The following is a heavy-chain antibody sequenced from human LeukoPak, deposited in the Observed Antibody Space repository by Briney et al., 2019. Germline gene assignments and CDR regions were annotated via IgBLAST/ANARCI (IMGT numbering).Heavy chain of an antibody. CDR3: ARETYYDSSGFH. D-gene: IGHD3-22*01. V-gene: IGHV3-23*01. J-gene: IGHJ4*02. CDR2: ISGNGDTT. CDR1: GFTFSSYV. Sequence: PGGTLRLSCAASGFTFSSYVMSWVRQAPGKGLEWVSAISGNGDTTYYADSVKGRFTISRDNAKNTLYLQMNSLTAEDTAVYYCARETYYDSSGFHWGQGTLVTVSS.